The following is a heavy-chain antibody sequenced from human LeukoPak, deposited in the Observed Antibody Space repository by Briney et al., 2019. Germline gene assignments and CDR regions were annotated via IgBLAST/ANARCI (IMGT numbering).Heavy chain of an antibody. Sequence: SETLSLTCTVSGGSISSYYWSWIRQPPGKGLEWIGYIYYSGSTNYNPSLKSRVTISVDTSKNQFSLKLSSVTAADTAVYYCARVELYGSGSPSFDYWGQGTLVTVSS. CDR1: GGSISSYY. D-gene: IGHD3-10*01. V-gene: IGHV4-59*01. CDR3: ARVELYGSGSPSFDY. J-gene: IGHJ4*02. CDR2: IYYSGST.